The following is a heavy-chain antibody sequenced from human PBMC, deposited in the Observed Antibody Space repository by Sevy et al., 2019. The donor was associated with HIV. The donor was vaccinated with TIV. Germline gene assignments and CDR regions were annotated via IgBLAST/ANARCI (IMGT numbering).Heavy chain of an antibody. V-gene: IGHV4-59*08. CDR1: GGSLNSYF. Sequence: SETLSLTCTVSGGSLNSYFWRWIRQPPGKGLEWVGYFYYSGTTNYGPSLKSQVTMSVDTSKRQFSLRLNSVTAADTAVYYCARHPSVYGDSLVFDSWGQGALVTVSS. J-gene: IGHJ4*02. CDR3: ARHPSVYGDSLVFDS. CDR2: FYYSGTT. D-gene: IGHD4-17*01.